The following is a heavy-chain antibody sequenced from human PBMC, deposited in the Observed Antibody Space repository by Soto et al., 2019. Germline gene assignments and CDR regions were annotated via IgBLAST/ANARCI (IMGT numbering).Heavy chain of an antibody. CDR3: AKDGSRPNYYYSGKDV. Sequence: SWVTLRVSCSASVFPFNIYGMPWVRKAPGKGLDLVAVISYDGSNRYYADSGNGRCTRSIDNCKNPLYRDMNSLRAEATSVYSCAKDGSRPNYYYSGKDVWGKATTVTVSS. CDR2: ISYDGSNR. CDR1: VFPFNIYG. V-gene: IGHV3-30*18. J-gene: IGHJ6*04.